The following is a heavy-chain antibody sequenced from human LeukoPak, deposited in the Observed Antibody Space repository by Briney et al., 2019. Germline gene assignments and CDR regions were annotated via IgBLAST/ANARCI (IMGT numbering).Heavy chain of an antibody. CDR2: ISSSSSTI. CDR1: GFTFSSYS. D-gene: IGHD4-23*01. V-gene: IGHV3-48*04. CDR3: AREVNDYGGNPSGSFDY. Sequence: GGSLRLSCAASGFTFSSYSMNWVRQAPGKGLEWVSYISSSSSTIYYADSVKGRFTISRDNAKNSLYLQMNSLRAEDTAVYYCAREVNDYGGNPSGSFDYWGQGTLVTVSS. J-gene: IGHJ4*02.